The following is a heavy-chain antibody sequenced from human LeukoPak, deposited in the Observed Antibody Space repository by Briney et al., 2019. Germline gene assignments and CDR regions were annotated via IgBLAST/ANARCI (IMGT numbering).Heavy chain of an antibody. Sequence: SETLSLTCTVSGGSISISSYYWGWIRQPPGKGLEWIGSMYHSGSTYYNPSLKSRVTISVDTSKKQFSLKLSSVTAADTAVYYCARVDFGELLAGDYYYYMDVWGKGTTVTVSS. V-gene: IGHV4-39*07. J-gene: IGHJ6*03. D-gene: IGHD3-10*01. CDR3: ARVDFGELLAGDYYYYMDV. CDR1: GGSISISSYY. CDR2: MYHSGST.